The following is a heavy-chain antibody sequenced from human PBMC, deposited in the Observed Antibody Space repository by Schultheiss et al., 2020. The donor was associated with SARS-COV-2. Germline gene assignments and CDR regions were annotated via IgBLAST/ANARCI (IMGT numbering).Heavy chain of an antibody. CDR3: TTDLALGGYYLHCH. CDR1: GFTFSYHY. D-gene: IGHD3-22*01. V-gene: IGHV3-53*01. Sequence: GESLKISCAASGFTFSYHYMSGVRQAPGKGLEWVSVIYSGGSTYYADSVKGRFTISRDNSKNTLYLQMDSLRAEDTAVYYCTTDLALGGYYLHCHWGQGTLVTVSS. J-gene: IGHJ4*02. CDR2: IYSGGST.